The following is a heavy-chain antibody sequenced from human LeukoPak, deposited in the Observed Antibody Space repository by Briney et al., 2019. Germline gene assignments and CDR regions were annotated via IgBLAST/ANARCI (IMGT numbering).Heavy chain of an antibody. J-gene: IGHJ4*02. D-gene: IGHD6-13*01. V-gene: IGHV1-46*01. CDR1: GYTFTSYY. CDR3: ARRSSSLGFY. Sequence: ASVKVSFKASGYTFTSYYMHWVRQAPGQGLEWMGIINPSGGSTSYAQKFQGRVTMSRDTSTSTVYMELSSLRSEDTAVYYCARRSSSLGFYWGQGTLVTVSS. CDR2: INPSGGST.